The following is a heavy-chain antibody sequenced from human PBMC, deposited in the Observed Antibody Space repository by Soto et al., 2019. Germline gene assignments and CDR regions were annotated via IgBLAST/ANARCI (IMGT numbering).Heavy chain of an antibody. V-gene: IGHV4-59*08. CDR1: GGSISSYY. CDR3: ARLPDYGDYRPSEGAFDI. Sequence: SETLSLTCTVSGGSISSYYWSWIRQPPGKGLEWIGYIYYSGSTNYNPSLKSRVTISVDTSKNQFSLKLSSVTAADTAVYYCARLPDYGDYRPSEGAFDIWGQGTMVTVSS. D-gene: IGHD4-17*01. J-gene: IGHJ3*02. CDR2: IYYSGST.